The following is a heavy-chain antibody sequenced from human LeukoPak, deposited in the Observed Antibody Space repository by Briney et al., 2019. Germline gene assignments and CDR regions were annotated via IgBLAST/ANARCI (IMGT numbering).Heavy chain of an antibody. D-gene: IGHD4-11*01. CDR3: AKRTFMTPAAFDI. CDR1: GFTFSSYG. Sequence: GGSLRLSCAASGFTFSSYGMHWVRQAPGKGLEWVAFIRYDGSTKYYADSVKGRFTISRDNSKNTLYLQMNSLRAEDTAVYYCAKRTFMTPAAFDIWGQGTMVTVSS. J-gene: IGHJ3*02. CDR2: IRYDGSTK. V-gene: IGHV3-30*02.